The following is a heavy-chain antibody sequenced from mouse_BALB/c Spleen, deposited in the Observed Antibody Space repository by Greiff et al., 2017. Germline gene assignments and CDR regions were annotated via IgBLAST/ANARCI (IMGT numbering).Heavy chain of an antibody. Sequence: EVKLQESGPGLVKPSQSLSLTCTVTGYSITSDYAWNWIRQFPGNKLEWMGYISYSGSTSYNPSLKSRISITRDTSKNQFFLQLNSVTTEDTATYYCARGGVWFAYWGQGTLVTVSA. J-gene: IGHJ3*01. CDR2: ISYSGST. CDR1: GYSITSDYA. V-gene: IGHV3-2*02. CDR3: ARGGVWFAY.